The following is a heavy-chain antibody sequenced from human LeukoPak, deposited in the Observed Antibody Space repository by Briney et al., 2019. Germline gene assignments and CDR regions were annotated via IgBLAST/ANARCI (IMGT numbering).Heavy chain of an antibody. D-gene: IGHD3-3*01. CDR1: GFTFSSYA. CDR3: AKDLSGVTIFGVVIIDQGYGLFDY. CDR2: ISGSGGST. V-gene: IGHV3-23*01. J-gene: IGHJ4*02. Sequence: GGSLRLSCAASGFTFSSYAMSWVRQAPGKGLEWVSAISGSGGSTYYADSVKGRFTISRDNSKNTLYLQMNSLRAEDTAVYYCAKDLSGVTIFGVVIIDQGYGLFDYWGQGTLVTVSS.